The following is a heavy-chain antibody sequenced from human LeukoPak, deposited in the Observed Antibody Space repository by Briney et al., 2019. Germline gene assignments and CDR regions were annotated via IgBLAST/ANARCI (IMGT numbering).Heavy chain of an antibody. D-gene: IGHD6-13*01. J-gene: IGHJ4*02. Sequence: GGSLRLSCAASGFTFSSYAMHWVRQAPGKGLEWVAVISYDGSNKYYADSVKGRFTISRDNSKNTLYLQMNSLRAEDTAIYYCAKPARVGAVDYWGQATLVTVSS. CDR3: AKPARVGAVDY. V-gene: IGHV3-30*04. CDR1: GFTFSSYA. CDR2: ISYDGSNK.